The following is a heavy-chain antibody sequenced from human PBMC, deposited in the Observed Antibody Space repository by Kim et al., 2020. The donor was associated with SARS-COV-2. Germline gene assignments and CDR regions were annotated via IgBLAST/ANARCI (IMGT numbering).Heavy chain of an antibody. CDR1: GGSISSSNW. V-gene: IGHV4-4*02. CDR2: IYHSGST. CDR3: ARAVRGVIIIDYGMDV. Sequence: SETLSLTCAVSGGSISSSNWWSWVRQPPGKGLEWIGEIYHSGSTNYNPSLKSRVTISVDKSKNQFSLKLSSVTAADTAVYYCARAVRGVIIIDYGMDVWGQGTTVTVSS. J-gene: IGHJ6*02. D-gene: IGHD3-10*01.